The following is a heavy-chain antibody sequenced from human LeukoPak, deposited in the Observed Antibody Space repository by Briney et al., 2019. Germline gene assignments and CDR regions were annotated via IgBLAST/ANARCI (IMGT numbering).Heavy chain of an antibody. Sequence: PSETLSLTCTVSGGFMSNYYWSWIRQPPGKGLEWIGYIYYSGSTNYNPSLESRVTISVDTSKNQLSLKLSSVTAADTAVYYCARGYYDSSGWSGFDFWGQGTMVSVSS. CDR3: ARGYYDSSGWSGFDF. D-gene: IGHD3-22*01. CDR1: GGFMSNYY. V-gene: IGHV4-59*12. CDR2: IYYSGST. J-gene: IGHJ3*01.